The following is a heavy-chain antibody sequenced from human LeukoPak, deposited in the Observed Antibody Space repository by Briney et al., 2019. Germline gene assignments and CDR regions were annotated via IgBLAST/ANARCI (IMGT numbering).Heavy chain of an antibody. J-gene: IGHJ4*02. Sequence: SETLSLTCTVSGGSISSSSYYWGWTRQPAGKGLEWIGRIYASGNTNYNPSLKSRVTISMDKSKNHFSLNLKSVTAADTAFYYCARDFYGDDGHHPFDYWGQGIQVTVSS. CDR2: IYASGNT. CDR1: GGSISSSSYY. CDR3: ARDFYGDDGHHPFDY. D-gene: IGHD2/OR15-2a*01. V-gene: IGHV4-61*05.